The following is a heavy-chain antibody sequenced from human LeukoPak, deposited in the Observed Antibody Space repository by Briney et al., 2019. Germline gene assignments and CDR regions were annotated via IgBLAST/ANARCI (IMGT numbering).Heavy chain of an antibody. CDR1: GYTFTVNY. D-gene: IGHD2-2*01. V-gene: IGHV1-2*02. Sequence: ASVKVSCKPSGYTFTVNYLHWVRQAPGQGLEWVGWMNPNSGVTVYAQNFQGRVTMTRDTSISTAYRELSSLTSDDTAVYYCTRGAGTSWFDYWGQGSLVTVSS. CDR2: MNPNSGVT. CDR3: TRGAGTSWFDY. J-gene: IGHJ4*02.